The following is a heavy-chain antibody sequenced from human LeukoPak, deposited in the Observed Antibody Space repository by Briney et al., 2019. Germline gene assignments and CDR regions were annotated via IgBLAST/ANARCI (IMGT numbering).Heavy chain of an antibody. Sequence: GRSLRLSCAASGFTFSSYAMHWVRQAPGKGLEWVAVISYDGSNKYYADSVKGRFTISSDNSKNTLYLQMNSLRAEDTAVYYCARSAVDTAMVTVYWGQGTLVTVSS. J-gene: IGHJ4*02. CDR1: GFTFSSYA. V-gene: IGHV3-30-3*01. CDR2: ISYDGSNK. CDR3: ARSAVDTAMVTVY. D-gene: IGHD5-18*01.